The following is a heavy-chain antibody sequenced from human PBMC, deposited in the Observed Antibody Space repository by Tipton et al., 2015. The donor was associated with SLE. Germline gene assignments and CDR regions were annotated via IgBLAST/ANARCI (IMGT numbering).Heavy chain of an antibody. D-gene: IGHD3-22*01. CDR1: VYSISSSHW. J-gene: IGHJ3*01. CDR2: IYYGGTI. Sequence: TLSLTCNVSVYSISSSHWWGWIRQPPGKGLEWIGHIYYGGTIYYNPSLKSRVTMSIDTSKNQFSLKLSSVTAADTAVYFCTRGPVGSGYYSSSDAFDFWGQGTMVTVSS. V-gene: IGHV4-28*02. CDR3: TRGPVGSGYYSSSDAFDF.